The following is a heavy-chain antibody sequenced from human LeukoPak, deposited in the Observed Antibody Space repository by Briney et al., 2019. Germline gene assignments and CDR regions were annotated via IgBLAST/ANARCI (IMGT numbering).Heavy chain of an antibody. Sequence: GESLKVSCKASGYSFASYWIGWVRQTSGKGLEWMAIIHPNDASTIYSPSFQGQVTISADRSITTAYLQWNTLQASDTAIYYCARHNNWAFDYWDRGTLLTVSS. D-gene: IGHD1-20*01. CDR2: IHPNDAST. V-gene: IGHV5-51*01. J-gene: IGHJ4*02. CDR1: GYSFASYW. CDR3: ARHNNWAFDY.